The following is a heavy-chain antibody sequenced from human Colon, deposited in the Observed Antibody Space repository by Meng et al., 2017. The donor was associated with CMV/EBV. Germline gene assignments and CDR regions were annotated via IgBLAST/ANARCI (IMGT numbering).Heavy chain of an antibody. D-gene: IGHD3-16*01. CDR2: ISTSGYTR. CDR1: GFIFSSYE. V-gene: IGHV3-48*03. J-gene: IGHJ4*02. CDR3: ARGAYTSAHYFDY. Sequence: GESLRLSCEASGFIFSSYELNWVRQAPGKGLEWLSYISTSGYTRYNADSVKGRFTISRDNAKNSLYLQMNSLRAEDTAIYYCARGAYTSAHYFDYWGQGTLVTVSS.